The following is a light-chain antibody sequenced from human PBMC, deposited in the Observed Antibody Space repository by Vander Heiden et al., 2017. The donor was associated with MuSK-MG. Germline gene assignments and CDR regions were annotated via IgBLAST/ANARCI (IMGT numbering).Light chain of an antibody. Sequence: DIQMTQSPSTLSASVGDRVTITCRASQSVSPWLAWYQQKPGKAPKLLIYDASSLERGVPSRFRGSGSGTEFTLTISSLQPDDFATYYCQQYKSFLFTFGQGTKLEIK. V-gene: IGKV1-5*01. CDR1: QSVSPW. CDR3: QQYKSFLFT. CDR2: DAS. J-gene: IGKJ2*01.